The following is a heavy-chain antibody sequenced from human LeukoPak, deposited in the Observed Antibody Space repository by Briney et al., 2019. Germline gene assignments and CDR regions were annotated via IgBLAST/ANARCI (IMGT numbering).Heavy chain of an antibody. CDR3: AKGDIVVPAAIRH. CDR2: ISYDGSNK. D-gene: IGHD2-2*01. CDR1: GFAFSNYA. V-gene: IGHV3-30*18. J-gene: IGHJ4*02. Sequence: PGGSLRLSCAASGFAFSNYAMSWVRQAPGKGLEWVAVISYDGSNKYYADSVKGRFTISRDNSKNTLYLQMNSLRAEDTAVYYCAKGDIVVPAAIRHWGQGTLVTVSS.